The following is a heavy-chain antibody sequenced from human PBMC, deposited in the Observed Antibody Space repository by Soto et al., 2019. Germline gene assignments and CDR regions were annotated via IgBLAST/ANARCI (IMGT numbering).Heavy chain of an antibody. J-gene: IGHJ4*02. CDR1: GGSISSYY. V-gene: IGHV4-59*01. Sequence: PSETLSLTCTVSGGSISSYYWSWIRQPPGKGLEWIGYIYYSGSTNYNPSLKSRVTISVDTSKNQFSLKLSSVTAADTAVYYCARATYSSSWNMNFDYWGQGTLVTVSS. D-gene: IGHD6-13*01. CDR2: IYYSGST. CDR3: ARATYSSSWNMNFDY.